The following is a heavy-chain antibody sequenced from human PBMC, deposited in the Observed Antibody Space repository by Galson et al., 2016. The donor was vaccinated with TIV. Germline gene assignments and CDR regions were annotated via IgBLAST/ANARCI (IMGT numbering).Heavy chain of an antibody. J-gene: IGHJ4*02. CDR2: ILYDGSSQ. Sequence: SLRLSCAASGFTFSHFGMHWVRQSPGKGLEWLAVILYDGSSQFYADSVEGRFAISRGNSKNTLYLQMNSLGAEDTALYYCAKSGDSRSIDSWGQGTLVIVSS. CDR1: GFTFSHFG. D-gene: IGHD3-22*01. CDR3: AKSGDSRSIDS. V-gene: IGHV3-30*18.